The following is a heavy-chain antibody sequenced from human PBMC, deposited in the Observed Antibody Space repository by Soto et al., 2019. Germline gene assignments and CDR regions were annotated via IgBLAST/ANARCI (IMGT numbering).Heavy chain of an antibody. CDR2: ISSSSSYI. V-gene: IGHV3-21*01. J-gene: IGHJ3*02. D-gene: IGHD3-22*01. CDR3: ARDNDDSSGYYLDDAFDI. CDR1: GFTFSTCA. Sequence: GGSLRLSCPATGFTFSTCAMNWVRQAPGKGLEWVSSISSSSSYIYYADSVKGRFTISRDNAKNSLYLQMNSLRAEDTAVYYCARDNDDSSGYYLDDAFDIWGQGTMVTVSS.